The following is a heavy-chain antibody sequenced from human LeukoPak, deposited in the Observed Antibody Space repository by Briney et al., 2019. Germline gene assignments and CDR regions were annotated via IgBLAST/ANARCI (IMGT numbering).Heavy chain of an antibody. CDR1: GGSISSGDYY. Sequence: SETLSLTCTVSGGSISSGDYYWGWVRQPRGKGLEWIGYIYYSGSTYYNPSLKSRLTISVDTSKNQFSLKLSSVTAADTAVYYCARDRNGDYENWFDPWGQGTLVTVSS. D-gene: IGHD4-17*01. CDR3: ARDRNGDYENWFDP. J-gene: IGHJ5*02. V-gene: IGHV4-30-4*01. CDR2: IYYSGST.